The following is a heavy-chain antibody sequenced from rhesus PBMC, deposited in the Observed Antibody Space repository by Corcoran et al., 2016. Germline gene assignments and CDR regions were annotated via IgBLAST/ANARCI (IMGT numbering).Heavy chain of an antibody. Sequence: QVQLQESGPGLVKPSETLSLTCAVSGGSISSSYYYWSWIRQAPGKGLEGIGYISYSGDTSYNPSLKSRVTISRDTSKNQCSLKLSSVTAAATAVYYCARDRSTVGTVEYFEFWGQGALVTVSS. V-gene: IGHV4-122*02. CDR2: ISYSGDT. J-gene: IGHJ1*01. CDR3: ARDRSTVGTVEYFEF. CDR1: GGSISSSYYY. D-gene: IGHD5-24*01.